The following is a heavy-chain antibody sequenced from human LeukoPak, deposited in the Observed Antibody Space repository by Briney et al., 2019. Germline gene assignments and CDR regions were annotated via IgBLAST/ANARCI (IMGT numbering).Heavy chain of an antibody. CDR3: ARHGYYDTTNEFDY. CDR1: GGSFSGYY. D-gene: IGHD3-9*01. Sequence: SETLSLTCAVYGGSFSGYYWSWIRQPPGKGLEWIGEINHSGSTNYNPSLKSRVTISVDTSKNQFSLKLSSVTAADTAVYYCARHGYYDTTNEFDYWGQGTLVTVSS. CDR2: INHSGST. V-gene: IGHV4-34*01. J-gene: IGHJ4*02.